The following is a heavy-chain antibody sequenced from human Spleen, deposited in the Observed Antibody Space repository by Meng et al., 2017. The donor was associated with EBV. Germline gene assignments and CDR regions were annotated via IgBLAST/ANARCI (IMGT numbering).Heavy chain of an antibody. Sequence: QVQWAGAGPGLVKPSGTWSLPCDGSGNSIDSIKWWNWVRQPPGKGLEWIGEIYHSGHTNYNPSLRSRVIMSVDRSKNQFSLDLTSVTAADTAIYYCATAHCSGGGCPGGSWGQGTLVTVSS. V-gene: IGHV4-4*02. CDR2: IYHSGHT. D-gene: IGHD2-15*01. J-gene: IGHJ5*02. CDR3: ATAHCSGGGCPGGS. CDR1: GNSIDSIKW.